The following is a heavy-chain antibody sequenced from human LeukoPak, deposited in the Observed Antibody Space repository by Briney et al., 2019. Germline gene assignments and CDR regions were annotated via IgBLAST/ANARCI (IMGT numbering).Heavy chain of an antibody. V-gene: IGHV3-48*03. CDR3: ARGRSITRASVRFDP. CDR2: ISCSGSTI. J-gene: IGHJ5*02. CDR1: GFTFSSYE. D-gene: IGHD3-10*01. Sequence: GGSLRLSCAASGFTFSSYEMNWVRQAPGKGLEWVSYISCSGSTIYYADSVKGRFTISRDNAKNSPYLQMNSLRAEDTAVYYCARGRSITRASVRFDPWGQGTLVTVSS.